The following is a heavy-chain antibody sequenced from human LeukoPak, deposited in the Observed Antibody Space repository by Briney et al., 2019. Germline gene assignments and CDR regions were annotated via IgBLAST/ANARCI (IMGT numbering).Heavy chain of an antibody. Sequence: SQTLSLTCTVSGGSISSGDYYWSWIRQPPGKGLEWIGYIYYSGSTYYNPSLKSRVTISVDTSKNHFSLKLSSVTAADTAVYYCARSVVYDFWSGYTGLYYYTDVWGKGTTVTVSS. CDR2: IYYSGST. D-gene: IGHD3-3*01. J-gene: IGHJ6*03. CDR1: GGSISSGDYY. V-gene: IGHV4-30-4*08. CDR3: ARSVVYDFWSGYTGLYYYTDV.